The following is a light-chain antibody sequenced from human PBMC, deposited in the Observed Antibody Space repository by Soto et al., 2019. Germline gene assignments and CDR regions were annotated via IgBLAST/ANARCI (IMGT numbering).Light chain of an antibody. CDR1: QSVSSNY. CDR3: QQYNNWPYT. CDR2: GAS. V-gene: IGKV3-20*01. Sequence: EIVLTQSPGTLSLTPVERATLSCRASQSVSSNYLAWYQQKPGQAPRLLIYGASSRATGIPDRFSGSGSGTEFTLTISSLQSEDFAVYYCQQYNNWPYTFGQGTKVDIK. J-gene: IGKJ2*01.